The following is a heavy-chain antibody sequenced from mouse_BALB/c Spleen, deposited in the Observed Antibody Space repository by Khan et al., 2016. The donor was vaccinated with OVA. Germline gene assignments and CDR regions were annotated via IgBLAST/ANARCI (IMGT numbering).Heavy chain of an antibody. D-gene: IGHD2-14*01. J-gene: IGHJ3*01. CDR3: AREGAYYRSDGWFAY. Sequence: VQLQESGTELARPGASVKMSCKASGYTFTSYTMHWVKQRPGQGLEWIGYINPTSTYTNYNQKFKDKATLTAAKSSITAYMQLSSLTSEDSAVYYCAREGAYYRSDGWFAYWGQGTLVTVPA. V-gene: IGHV1-4*01. CDR2: INPTSTYT. CDR1: GYTFTSYT.